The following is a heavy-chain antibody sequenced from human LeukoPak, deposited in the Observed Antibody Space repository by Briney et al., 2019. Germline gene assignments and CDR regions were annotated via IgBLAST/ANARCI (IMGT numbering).Heavy chain of an antibody. Sequence: GGSLRLSCTASGFTFGDYAMSWFRQAPGKGLEWVGFIRSKAYGGTTEYAASVKGRFTISRDDSKSIAYLQMNSLKTEDTAVYYCTRDLTWEWLVDYYFDYWGQGTLVTVSS. D-gene: IGHD6-19*01. J-gene: IGHJ4*02. V-gene: IGHV3-49*03. CDR2: IRSKAYGGTT. CDR3: TRDLTWEWLVDYYFDY. CDR1: GFTFGDYA.